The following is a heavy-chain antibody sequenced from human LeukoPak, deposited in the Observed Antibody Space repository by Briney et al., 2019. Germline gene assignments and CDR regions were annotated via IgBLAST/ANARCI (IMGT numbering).Heavy chain of an antibody. V-gene: IGHV3-21*01. Sequence: TAGGSLRLSCAASGFTFSSYSMNWVRQAPGKGLEWVSSISSSSSYIYYADSVKGRFTISRDNAKNSLYLQMNSLRAEDTAVYYCARGGQLDRLRLIAYWGQGTLVTVSS. D-gene: IGHD6-6*01. J-gene: IGHJ4*02. CDR2: ISSSSSYI. CDR3: ARGGQLDRLRLIAY. CDR1: GFTFSSYS.